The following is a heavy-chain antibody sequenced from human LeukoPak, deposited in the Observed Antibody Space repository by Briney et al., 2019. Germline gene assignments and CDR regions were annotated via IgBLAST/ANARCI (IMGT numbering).Heavy chain of an antibody. V-gene: IGHV3-21*01. J-gene: IGHJ5*02. CDR3: VGGGGANISPSNWFDP. D-gene: IGHD3-16*01. CDR1: GFTFSSYS. Sequence: GGSLRLSCAASGFTFSSYSMDWVRQAPGKGLEWVSSINTNNYIYYADSVKGRFTISRDNVKNSLYLQMNSLRAEDTAIYYCVGGGGANISPSNWFDPWGQGTLVTVSS. CDR2: INTNNYI.